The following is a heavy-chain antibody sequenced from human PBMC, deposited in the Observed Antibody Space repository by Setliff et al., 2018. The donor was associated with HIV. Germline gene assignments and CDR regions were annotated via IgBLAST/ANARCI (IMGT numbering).Heavy chain of an antibody. CDR2: IGPSGSST. D-gene: IGHD6-6*01. V-gene: IGHV1-46*02. J-gene: IGHJ4*02. CDR1: AYTYNSYY. Sequence: ASVKVSCKTSAYTYNSYYMHWIRQAPGQGLEWMGLIGPSGSSTTYAQNFQGRVTMSRDTSTNTVYMELSSLRSEDTAVYYCARDHIAARSVDYWGQGTLVTVSS. CDR3: ARDHIAARSVDY.